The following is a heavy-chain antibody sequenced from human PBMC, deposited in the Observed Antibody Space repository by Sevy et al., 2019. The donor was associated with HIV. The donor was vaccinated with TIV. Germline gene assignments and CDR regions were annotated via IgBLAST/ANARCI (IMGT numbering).Heavy chain of an antibody. V-gene: IGHV3-23*01. CDR1: GFTFSSYA. Sequence: GGSLRLSCTASGFTFSSYAMNWVRLAPGKGLEWVSTIFRSGDVTYYADSLKGRFTISRDNSRNTLYLQMNSLRAEDTAVYYCAGARYDSSGSFDAFDIWGQGTMVTVSS. CDR3: AGARYDSSGSFDAFDI. J-gene: IGHJ3*02. CDR2: IFRSGDVT. D-gene: IGHD3-22*01.